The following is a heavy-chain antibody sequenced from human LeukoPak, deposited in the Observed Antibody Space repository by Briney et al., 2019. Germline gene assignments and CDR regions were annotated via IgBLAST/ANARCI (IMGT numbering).Heavy chain of an antibody. Sequence: GGSLRLSCAASGFTFSSYGMHWVRQAPGKGLEWVSFIRYDGSNKYYADSVKGRFTISRDNSKNTLYLQMNSLRAEDTAVYYCAKPPLYCSGGSCYSEGAYFDYWGQGTLVTVSS. CDR3: AKPPLYCSGGSCYSEGAYFDY. V-gene: IGHV3-30*02. CDR1: GFTFSSYG. J-gene: IGHJ4*02. D-gene: IGHD2-15*01. CDR2: IRYDGSNK.